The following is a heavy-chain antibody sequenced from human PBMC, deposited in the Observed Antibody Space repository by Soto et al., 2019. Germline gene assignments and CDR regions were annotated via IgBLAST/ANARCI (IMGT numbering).Heavy chain of an antibody. J-gene: IGHJ4*02. V-gene: IGHV1-46*01. D-gene: IGHD2-15*01. CDR2: INPSTHST. CDR1: GYTFTNYF. Sequence: ASVKVSCKASGYTFTNYFIHWVRQAPGQGLEWMGIINPSTHSTTYAQKFQGRVTMTRDTSTSTVYMELSSLTSDDTAVYYCARELRETHRCSGGSCFFDHWGQGTLVTVSS. CDR3: ARELRETHRCSGGSCFFDH.